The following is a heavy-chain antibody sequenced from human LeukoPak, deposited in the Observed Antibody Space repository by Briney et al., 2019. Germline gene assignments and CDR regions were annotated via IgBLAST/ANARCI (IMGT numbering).Heavy chain of an antibody. V-gene: IGHV4-39*01. CDR3: ARHKDDYDDYVWNY. CDR2: GYYTGST. Sequence: SETLSLTCTVSGGSISSRNYYGGWIRQPPGKGLEWIGSGYYTGSTYYNPSLKSRVTISVDTSNNQFSLKLSSVTAADTAMYYCARHKDDYDDYVWNYWGQGTLVTVSS. CDR1: GGSISSRNYY. J-gene: IGHJ4*02. D-gene: IGHD4-17*01.